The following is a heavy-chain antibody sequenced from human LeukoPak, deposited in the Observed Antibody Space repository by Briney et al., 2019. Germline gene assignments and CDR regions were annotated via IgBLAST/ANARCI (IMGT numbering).Heavy chain of an antibody. CDR3: ARYRAPQLYCGGDCRQGFDY. V-gene: IGHV3-7*01. J-gene: IGHJ4*02. CDR2: IKQDGSEK. Sequence: GGSLRLTCAASGFTFSSYWMSWVRQAPGKGLEWVANIKQDGSEKYYVDSVKGRFTISRDNAKNSLYLQMNSLRAEDTAVYYCARYRAPQLYCGGDCRQGFDYWGQGTLVTVSS. CDR1: GFTFSSYW. D-gene: IGHD2-21*01.